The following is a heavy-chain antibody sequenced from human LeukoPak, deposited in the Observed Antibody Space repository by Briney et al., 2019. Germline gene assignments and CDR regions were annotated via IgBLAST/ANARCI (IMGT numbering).Heavy chain of an antibody. J-gene: IGHJ4*02. D-gene: IGHD1/OR15-1a*01. Sequence: GASVKVSCKASGYTFTGYYMHWVRQAPGQGLEWMGWINPNSGGTNYAQKFQGRVTMTRDTSISTAYMELSRLRSDDTAVYYCARSPNNAWHNFDYWGQGTLVTVSS. CDR1: GYTFTGYY. CDR2: INPNSGGT. CDR3: ARSPNNAWHNFDY. V-gene: IGHV1-2*02.